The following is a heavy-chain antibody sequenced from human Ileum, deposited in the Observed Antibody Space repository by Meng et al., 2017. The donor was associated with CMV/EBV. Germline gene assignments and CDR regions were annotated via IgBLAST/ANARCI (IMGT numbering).Heavy chain of an antibody. CDR3: ARDLGDANWFDP. V-gene: IGHV4-61*02. J-gene: IGHJ5*02. CDR2: LYTSGST. Sequence: VSGCSICSGGYYWSWIRHPAGKGLEWIGRLYTSGSTTYNPSLKSRVTISVDSSKNQFSLRLSSVTAADTAVYYCARDLGDANWFDPWGQGTLVTVSS. D-gene: IGHD4-17*01. CDR1: GCSICSGGYY.